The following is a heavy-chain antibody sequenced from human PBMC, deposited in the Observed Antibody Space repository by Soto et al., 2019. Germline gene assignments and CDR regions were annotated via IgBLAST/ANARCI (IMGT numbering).Heavy chain of an antibody. D-gene: IGHD3-10*01. Sequence: QVQLVESGGGVVQPGRSLRLSCAASGFTFSSYGMHWVRQAPGKGLEWVAVISYDGSNKYYADSVKGRFTISRDNSKNTLYLQMNSLRAEDTAVYYCANPFLHFRGYWGQGTLVTVSS. CDR1: GFTFSSYG. CDR3: ANPFLHFRGY. V-gene: IGHV3-30*18. CDR2: ISYDGSNK. J-gene: IGHJ4*02.